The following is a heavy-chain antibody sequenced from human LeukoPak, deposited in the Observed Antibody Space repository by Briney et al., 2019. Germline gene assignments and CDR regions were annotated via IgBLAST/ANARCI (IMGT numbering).Heavy chain of an antibody. D-gene: IGHD6-19*01. CDR1: GGSSSGYY. J-gene: IGHJ3*02. V-gene: IGHV4-34*01. Sequence: SETLSLTCAVYGGSSSGYYWSWIRQPPGKGLEWIGEINHSGSTNYNPSLKSRVTISVDTSKNQFSLKLSSVTAADTAVYYCTIIAVAGDAFDIWGQGTMVTVSS. CDR2: INHSGST. CDR3: TIIAVAGDAFDI.